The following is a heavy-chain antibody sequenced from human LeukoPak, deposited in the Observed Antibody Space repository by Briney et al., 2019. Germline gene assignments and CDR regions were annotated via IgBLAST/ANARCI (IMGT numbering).Heavy chain of an antibody. V-gene: IGHV1-69*13. CDR3: ARRLRWANWFDP. CDR2: IIPIFGTA. D-gene: IGHD4-23*01. Sequence: SVKVSCKASGGTFSSYAISWVRQAPGQGLEWMGGIIPIFGTANYAQKFQGKVTITADESTSTAYMELSSLRSEDTAVYYCARRLRWANWFDPWGQGTLVTVSS. CDR1: GGTFSSYA. J-gene: IGHJ5*02.